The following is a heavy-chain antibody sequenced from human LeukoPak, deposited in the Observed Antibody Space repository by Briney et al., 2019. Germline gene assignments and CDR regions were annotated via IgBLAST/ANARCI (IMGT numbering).Heavy chain of an antibody. CDR3: ARPSIGSGKFDY. Sequence: GASVKVSCKASGYTFTSYYMHWVRQAPRQGLEWMGIINPSGGSTSYAQKFQGRVTMTRDMSTSTVYMELSSLRSEDTAVYYCARPSIGSGKFDYWCQGTLVTVSS. CDR1: GYTFTSYY. CDR2: INPSGGST. J-gene: IGHJ4*02. V-gene: IGHV1-46*01. D-gene: IGHD6-19*01.